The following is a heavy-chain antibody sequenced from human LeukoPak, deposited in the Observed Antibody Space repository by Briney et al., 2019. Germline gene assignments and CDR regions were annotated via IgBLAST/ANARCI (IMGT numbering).Heavy chain of an antibody. V-gene: IGHV3-23*01. CDR1: GFTFSSYA. D-gene: IGHD2-2*01. CDR3: AKPCSLPAPTGYLGGMDV. Sequence: GGSLRLSCAASGFTFSSYAMSWVRQAPGKGLEWVSAISGSGGSTYYADSVKGRFTISRDNSKNTLYLQMNSLRAEDTAVYYCAKPCSLPAPTGYLGGMDVWGQGTTVTVSS. J-gene: IGHJ6*02. CDR2: ISGSGGST.